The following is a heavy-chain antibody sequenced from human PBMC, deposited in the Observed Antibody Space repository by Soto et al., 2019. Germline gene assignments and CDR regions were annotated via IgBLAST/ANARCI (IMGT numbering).Heavy chain of an antibody. Sequence: EVLLLQSGGGLAQPGESLTLSCATSGFILSRHAMSWVRQAPGKGLDWVSVIGYRTTDTYYADSVKGRFTISRDEPKNTVYLQMNKLRVEDTAVYYWAKDRGGGWVIDYWGQGTLVTVSS. D-gene: IGHD6-19*01. J-gene: IGHJ4*02. CDR3: AKDRGGGWVIDY. V-gene: IGHV3-23*01. CDR1: GFILSRHA. CDR2: IGYRTTDT.